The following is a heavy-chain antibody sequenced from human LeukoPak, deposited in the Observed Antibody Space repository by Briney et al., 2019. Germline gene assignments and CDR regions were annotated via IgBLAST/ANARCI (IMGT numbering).Heavy chain of an antibody. CDR3: ARAVSGYYFDY. CDR1: GGSISSYY. CDR2: IYYTGST. V-gene: IGHV4-59*01. J-gene: IGHJ4*02. Sequence: SETLSLTCTVSGGSISSYYWSWIRQPPGKGLQWIGYIYYTGSTTYNPSLKSLVTISVDTSKNHFSLNLTSVAAADTAVYYCARAVSGYYFDYWGQGTLVAVSS. D-gene: IGHD6-19*01.